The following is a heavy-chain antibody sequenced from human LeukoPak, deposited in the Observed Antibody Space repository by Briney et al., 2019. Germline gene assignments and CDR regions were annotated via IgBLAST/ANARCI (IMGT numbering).Heavy chain of an antibody. D-gene: IGHD2-2*01. CDR3: ARGYQRPDY. CDR2: ISSSGSYI. J-gene: IGHJ4*02. Sequence: GGSLRLSCEASGFILSSYSMNWVRQAPGKGLEWVSSISSSGSYIFYADSVKGRFTISRDNAMNSVHLQMNSLRVEDTAVYYCARGYQRPDYWGQGTLITVSS. V-gene: IGHV3-21*01. CDR1: GFILSSYS.